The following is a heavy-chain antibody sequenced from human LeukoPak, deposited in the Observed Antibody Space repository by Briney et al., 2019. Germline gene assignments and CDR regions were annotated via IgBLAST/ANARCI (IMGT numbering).Heavy chain of an antibody. CDR2: IGTGGSPT. CDR3: AKRPSDYGDYVSYFDY. Sequence: PGGSLRLSCAASGFSFISYEMNWVRQAPGEGLEWVSYIGTGGSPTYYADSVKGRFTISRDNAKNTLYLQMSSLRVEDTAVYYCAKRPSDYGDYVSYFDYWGQGTLVTVSS. D-gene: IGHD4-17*01. J-gene: IGHJ4*02. V-gene: IGHV3-48*03. CDR1: GFSFISYE.